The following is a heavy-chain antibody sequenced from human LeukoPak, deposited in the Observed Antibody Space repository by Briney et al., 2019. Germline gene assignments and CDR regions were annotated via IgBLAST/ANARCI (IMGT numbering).Heavy chain of an antibody. CDR3: ARVPYSSSWPGFDP. J-gene: IGHJ5*02. D-gene: IGHD6-13*01. Sequence: SETLSLTCAVSGGSISSSNWWSWVRQPPGKGLEWIGEIYHSGSTNYNPSLKSRVTISVDKSKNQFSLKLSSVTAADTAVYYCARVPYSSSWPGFDPWGQGTLVTVSS. CDR2: IYHSGST. CDR1: GGSISSSNW. V-gene: IGHV4-4*02.